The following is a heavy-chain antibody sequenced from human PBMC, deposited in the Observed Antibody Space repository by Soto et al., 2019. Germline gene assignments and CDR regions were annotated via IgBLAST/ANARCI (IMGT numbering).Heavy chain of an antibody. Sequence: PGGSLRLSCAASGFTVSSNYMSWVRQAPGKGLEWDSVIYSSGSTYYADSVKGRFTISRDNSKNTLYLQMNSLRAEDTAVYYCARDHYDILTGYYTPGAFDIWGQGTMVT. J-gene: IGHJ3*02. D-gene: IGHD3-9*01. CDR3: ARDHYDILTGYYTPGAFDI. CDR1: GFTVSSNY. V-gene: IGHV3-66*01. CDR2: IYSSGST.